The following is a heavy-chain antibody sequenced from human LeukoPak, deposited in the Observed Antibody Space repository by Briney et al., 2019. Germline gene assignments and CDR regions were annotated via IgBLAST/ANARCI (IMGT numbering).Heavy chain of an antibody. CDR2: ISWSSGSI. Sequence: GGSLRLSCAASGFTFDDYAMHWVRQAPGKGLEWASGISWSSGSIGYADSVKGRFTISRDNAKNSLYLQMNSLRAEDTALYYCAKDREAVAGTGDFDYWGQGALVTVSS. J-gene: IGHJ4*02. V-gene: IGHV3-9*01. D-gene: IGHD6-19*01. CDR3: AKDREAVAGTGDFDY. CDR1: GFTFDDYA.